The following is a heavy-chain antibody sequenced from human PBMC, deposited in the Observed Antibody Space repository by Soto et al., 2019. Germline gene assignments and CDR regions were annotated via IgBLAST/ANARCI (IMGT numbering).Heavy chain of an antibody. J-gene: IGHJ4*02. V-gene: IGHV3-74*01. CDR1: GFTFSSYW. D-gene: IGHD7-27*01. CDR2: IKTDGSNS. CDR3: ARVGTGAYYFDY. Sequence: EVQLVESGGGLVQPGGSLRLSCAASGFTFSSYWMHWVRQAPGKGLVWVSRIKTDGSNSGYADAVKGRFTISRDNAQNTLYLQMNSLRAEDTALYYCARVGTGAYYFDYWGLGTLVTVSS.